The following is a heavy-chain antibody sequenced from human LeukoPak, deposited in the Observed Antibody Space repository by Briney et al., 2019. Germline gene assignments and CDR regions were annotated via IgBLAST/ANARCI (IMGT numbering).Heavy chain of an antibody. Sequence: AGSLRLSCAASGFTFSSYWMTWVCQAPGRGLEWVANIKGDGSEKYYADSVRGQFTISRDNAKNSLYLQMNSLRAEDTAVYYCAMFVLVAAIDSWGQGTLVTVSS. CDR3: AMFVLVAAIDS. V-gene: IGHV3-7*02. D-gene: IGHD5-12*01. CDR2: IKGDGSEK. CDR1: GFTFSSYW. J-gene: IGHJ4*02.